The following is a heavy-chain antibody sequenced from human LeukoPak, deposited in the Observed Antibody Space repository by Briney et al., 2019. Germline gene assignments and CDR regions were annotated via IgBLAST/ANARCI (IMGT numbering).Heavy chain of an antibody. J-gene: IGHJ6*02. D-gene: IGHD6-6*01. CDR1: GFTFSSYS. CDR3: ARDPYSSTWSYGMDA. Sequence: GGSLRLSCAASGFTFSSYSMNWVRQAPGKGLEWVSSISSSSSYIYYADLVKGRFTISRDNAKNSLFLQMNTLRAEDTAVYYCARDPYSSTWSYGMDAWGQGTTVTVSS. CDR2: ISSSSSYI. V-gene: IGHV3-21*04.